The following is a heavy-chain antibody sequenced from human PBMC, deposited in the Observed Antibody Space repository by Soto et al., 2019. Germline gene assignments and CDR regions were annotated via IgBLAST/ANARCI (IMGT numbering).Heavy chain of an antibody. CDR2: IYSGGST. J-gene: IGHJ4*02. CDR1: GFTVSNSY. V-gene: IGHV3-66*01. D-gene: IGHD3-10*01. Sequence: EVQLVESGGGLVQPGGSLRLSCAASGFTVSNSYMSWVRQAPGKGLELVSIIYSGGSTKYADSVKGRFAISRDNSKNTLYLQMSSLRAEDTAVYYCARDSRLGLGEVEEWGPGTLVTVSS. CDR3: ARDSRLGLGEVEE.